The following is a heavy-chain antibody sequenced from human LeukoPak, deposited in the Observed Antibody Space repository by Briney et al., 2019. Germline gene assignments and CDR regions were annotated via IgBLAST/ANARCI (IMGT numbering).Heavy chain of an antibody. J-gene: IGHJ4*02. D-gene: IGHD5-12*01. Sequence: SETLSLTCIVSGGSISSYYWSRIRQPAGKGLEWIERIYTSGSTNYNPSLKSRVTMSVDTSKNQFSLKLSSVTAADTAVYYCARAVSGYATIDYWGQGTLVTVSS. CDR2: IYTSGST. CDR3: ARAVSGYATIDY. CDR1: GGSISSYY. V-gene: IGHV4-4*07.